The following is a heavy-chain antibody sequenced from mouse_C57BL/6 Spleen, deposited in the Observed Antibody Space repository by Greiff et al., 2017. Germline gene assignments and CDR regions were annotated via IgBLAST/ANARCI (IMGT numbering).Heavy chain of an antibody. CDR3: ARMSNYYGSSYPAY. CDR1: GYTFTSYW. Sequence: VQLQQSGAELVKPGASVKMSCKASGYTFTSYWITWVKQRPGQGLEWIGDIYPGSGSTNYNEKFKSKATLTVDTSSSTAYMQLSSLTSEDSAVYYCARMSNYYGSSYPAYGGQGTLVTVSA. CDR2: IYPGSGST. V-gene: IGHV1-55*01. J-gene: IGHJ3*01. D-gene: IGHD1-1*01.